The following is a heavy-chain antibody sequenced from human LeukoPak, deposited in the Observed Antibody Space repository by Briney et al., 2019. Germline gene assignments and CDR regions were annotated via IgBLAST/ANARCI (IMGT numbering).Heavy chain of an antibody. CDR2: IYHSGST. V-gene: IGHV4-30-2*01. J-gene: IGHJ4*02. CDR1: GFTFSSYA. D-gene: IGHD3-10*01. Sequence: LRLSCAASGFTFSSYAMSWIRQPPGKGLEWIGYIYHSGSTYYNPSLKSRVTISVDRSKNQFSLKLSSVTAADTAVYYCARNYGSGSYLDYWGQGTLVTVSS. CDR3: ARNYGSGSYLDY.